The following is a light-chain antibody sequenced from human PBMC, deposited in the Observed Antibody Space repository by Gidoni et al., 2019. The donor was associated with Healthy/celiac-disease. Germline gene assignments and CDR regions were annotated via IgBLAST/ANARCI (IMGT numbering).Light chain of an antibody. CDR3: QQYNNWPPAWT. V-gene: IGKV3-15*01. CDR1: QSVSSN. Sequence: IVITHSPATLSVSPGERATRSCRASQSVSSNLAWYQQKPGQAPRLLIYGASTRATGIPARFSGSGSGTEFTLTISSLQSEDFAVYYCQQYNNWPPAWTFGQGTKVEIK. CDR2: GAS. J-gene: IGKJ1*01.